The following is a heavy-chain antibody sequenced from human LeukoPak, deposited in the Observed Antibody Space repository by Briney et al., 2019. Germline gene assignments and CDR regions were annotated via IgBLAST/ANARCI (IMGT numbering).Heavy chain of an antibody. CDR1: GGTFSSYA. J-gene: IGHJ6*02. CDR3: ARLSARPHNYYYYGMDV. Sequence: SVKVSCKASGGTFSSYAISWVRQAPGQGLEWMGRIIPILGIANYAQKFQGRVTITADKSTSTAYMELSSLRSEDTAVYYCARLSARPHNYYYYGMDVWGQGTTVTVSS. D-gene: IGHD6-6*01. CDR2: IIPILGIA. V-gene: IGHV1-69*04.